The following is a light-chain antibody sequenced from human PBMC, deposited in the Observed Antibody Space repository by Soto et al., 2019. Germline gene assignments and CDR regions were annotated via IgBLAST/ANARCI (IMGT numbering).Light chain of an antibody. CDR1: HSVSSSY. CDR2: GAS. J-gene: IGKJ5*01. V-gene: IGKV3-20*01. CDR3: QHDENSPIT. Sequence: SVSTLYPGTLSLSPGERATLSCRVSHSVSSSYLAWYQQKPGQAPRLLIYGASSRATGIPDRFSGSGSETDFTLTISRLEAEDVTVYYWQHDENSPITFGQGTRLEIK.